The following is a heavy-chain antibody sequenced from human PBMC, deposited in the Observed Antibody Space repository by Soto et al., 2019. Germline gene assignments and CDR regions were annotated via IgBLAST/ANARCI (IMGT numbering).Heavy chain of an antibody. V-gene: IGHV4-59*01. CDR2: VYYDGHT. Sequence: SETLSLTWTVSGGSINNNFWGWIRQPPGKGLEWIGYVYYDGHTDYNPSLESRVTIAVDTSKNQFSLRLTSVTAADTAVYYCARDLFGGYCLDYWGQGALVTVSS. D-gene: IGHD5-12*01. J-gene: IGHJ4*02. CDR3: ARDLFGGYCLDY. CDR1: GGSINNNF.